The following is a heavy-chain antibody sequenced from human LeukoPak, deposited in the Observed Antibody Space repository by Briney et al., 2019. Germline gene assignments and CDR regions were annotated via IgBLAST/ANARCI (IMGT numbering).Heavy chain of an antibody. Sequence: PSETLSLTCTVSGGSISSYYWSWIRQPPGKGLEWIGYIYYSGSTNYNPSLKSRVTISVDTSKNQFSLKLSSVTAADTAVYYCAAYYYGSGSRNWFDSWGQGTLVTVSS. CDR1: GGSISSYY. CDR3: AAYYYGSGSRNWFDS. CDR2: IYYSGST. V-gene: IGHV4-59*01. D-gene: IGHD3-10*01. J-gene: IGHJ5*01.